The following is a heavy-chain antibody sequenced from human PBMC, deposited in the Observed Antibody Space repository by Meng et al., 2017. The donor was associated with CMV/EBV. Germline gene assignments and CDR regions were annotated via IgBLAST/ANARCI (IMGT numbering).Heavy chain of an antibody. D-gene: IGHD5-24*01. V-gene: IGHV3-48*03. Sequence: GESLKISCVASGFSFISYEMNWVRQTPGKGLEWVAYVSRDEKTMYYADSVKGRFTISRDNAKNSIYLQMNSPRVEDTGVYYCVRDVTIRGTDFDYWGQGTLVTVSS. CDR1: GFSFISYE. CDR2: VSRDEKTM. CDR3: VRDVTIRGTDFDY. J-gene: IGHJ4*02.